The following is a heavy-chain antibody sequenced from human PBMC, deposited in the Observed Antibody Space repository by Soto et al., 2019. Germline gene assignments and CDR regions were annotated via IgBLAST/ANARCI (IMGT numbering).Heavy chain of an antibody. CDR2: MSGSGGWT. Sequence: GGSLRLSCAASGFTFSNYAMSWVRQAPGKGVEWVSAMSGSGGWTYYADSVKGRFTTPRDNPKNTLYLPISSLRTEDTAVYYCPKDRASSWEGPSWGQATLVTVSS. V-gene: IGHV3-23*01. CDR3: PKDRASSWEGPS. J-gene: IGHJ4*02. CDR1: GFTFSNYA. D-gene: IGHD6-13*01.